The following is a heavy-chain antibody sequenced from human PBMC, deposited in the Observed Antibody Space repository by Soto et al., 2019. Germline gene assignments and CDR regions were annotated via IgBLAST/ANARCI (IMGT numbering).Heavy chain of an antibody. CDR2: IKIKTDGGTA. J-gene: IGHJ4*02. V-gene: IGHV3-15*01. CDR3: TTRTAMFRGVIVTLVAY. CDR1: VFTFNNAR. D-gene: IGHD3-10*01. Sequence: GGSLRLSCAASVFTFNNARMSLVRQAPGKGLEWVCRIKIKTDGGTADYAAPVKGRFTISRDDSKNTMYLQMNSLKTEDTAVYFCTTRTAMFRGVIVTLVAYWAQGTIVTFSS.